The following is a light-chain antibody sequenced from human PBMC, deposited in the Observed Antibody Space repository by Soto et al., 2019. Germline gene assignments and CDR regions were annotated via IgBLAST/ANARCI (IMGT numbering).Light chain of an antibody. V-gene: IGKV1-27*01. Sequence: DIQMTQSPSSLSASVGDRVTITCRASQGISNYLAWYQLIPGKVPKLLISAASTLQSGVPSRFSGSGYGTDFTLTISSLQPEVVATYYCQKYTSVPTFGGGTKVEIK. CDR2: AAS. J-gene: IGKJ4*01. CDR3: QKYTSVPT. CDR1: QGISNY.